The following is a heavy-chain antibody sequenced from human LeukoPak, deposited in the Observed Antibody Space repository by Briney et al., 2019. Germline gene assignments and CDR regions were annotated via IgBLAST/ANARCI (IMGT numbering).Heavy chain of an antibody. D-gene: IGHD3-10*01. Sequence: PGGSLRLSCAASGFTFSSYAMTWVRQAPGKGLEWVSVISGSGSSKYYADSVKGRFTISRDNSRNTLYLQMNSLRAEDTAVYYCARAGWDGSGSYYFDYWGQGTLVTVSS. J-gene: IGHJ4*02. V-gene: IGHV3-23*01. CDR3: ARAGWDGSGSYYFDY. CDR2: ISGSGSSK. CDR1: GFTFSSYA.